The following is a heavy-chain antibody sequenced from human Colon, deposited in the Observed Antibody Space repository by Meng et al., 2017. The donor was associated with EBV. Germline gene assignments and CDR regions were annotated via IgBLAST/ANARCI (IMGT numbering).Heavy chain of an antibody. CDR2: IIHGGSP. CDR3: ARRPTGIDY. D-gene: IGHD2-8*02. V-gene: IGHV4-34*12. CDR1: GGSLSGAY. Sequence: QAQLQQVGAGLWRLADTRSRTCAVNGGSLSGAYWNWIRQPPGKGLEWIGEIIHGGSPSYNPSLKSRVTISIDTSKNQLSLMLSSVTAADTAVYYCARRPTGIDYWGQGTLVTVSS. J-gene: IGHJ4*02.